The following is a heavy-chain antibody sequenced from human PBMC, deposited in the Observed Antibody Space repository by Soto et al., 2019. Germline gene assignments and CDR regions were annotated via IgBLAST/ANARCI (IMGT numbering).Heavy chain of an antibody. V-gene: IGHV3-23*01. D-gene: IGHD3-3*01. J-gene: IGHJ4*02. CDR1: GFTFSSYA. Sequence: EVQLLESGGGLVQPGGSLRLSCAASGFTFSSYAMSWVRQAPGKGLEWVSAISGSGGSTYYADSVKGRFTISRDNSKNTLYLKMNSLRAEDTAVYYCAKTPREWLSLYYFDYWGQGTLVTVSS. CDR3: AKTPREWLSLYYFDY. CDR2: ISGSGGST.